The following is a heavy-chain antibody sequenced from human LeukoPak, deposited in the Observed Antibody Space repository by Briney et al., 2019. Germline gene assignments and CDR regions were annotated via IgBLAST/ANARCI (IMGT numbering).Heavy chain of an antibody. CDR3: AREDTVTTGYFDY. CDR2: IIPIFGTA. V-gene: IGHV1-69*05. D-gene: IGHD4-17*01. J-gene: IGHJ4*02. Sequence: SVKVSCKASGGTFSSYAISWVRQAPGQGLEWMGGIIPIFGTANYAQKFQGRVTITTDESTSTAYMELSSLRSEDTAVYYCAREDTVTTGYFDYWGQGTLVTVSS. CDR1: GGTFSSYA.